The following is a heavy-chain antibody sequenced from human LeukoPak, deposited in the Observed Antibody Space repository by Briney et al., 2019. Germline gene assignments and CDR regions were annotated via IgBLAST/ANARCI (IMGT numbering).Heavy chain of an antibody. J-gene: IGHJ4*02. Sequence: GGSLRLSCAASGFSFSSCAMTWVRQAPGKGLECVSAITGGGGSTTYYADSVKGRFTISADNSKNTLYPQMHSLRAEDTAIYYCAKGRVGGWNGGDCWGQGTLVTVSS. V-gene: IGHV3-23*01. D-gene: IGHD1-1*01. CDR1: GFSFSSCA. CDR3: AKGRVGGWNGGDC. CDR2: ITGGGGSTT.